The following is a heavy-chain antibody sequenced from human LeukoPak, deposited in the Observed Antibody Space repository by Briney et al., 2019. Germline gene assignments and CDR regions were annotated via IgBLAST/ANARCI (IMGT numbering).Heavy chain of an antibody. J-gene: IGHJ4*02. Sequence: PWGSLRLSCAASGFTFSNYPMNWVRQAPGKGLEWVSSITGRSTYIYYADSVKGRFTISRDNAKNSLYLQMNSLGAEDTALYYCARDLGYNQFDYWGQGTLVTVSS. CDR2: ITGRSTYI. CDR1: GFTFSNYP. CDR3: ARDLGYNQFDY. D-gene: IGHD1-14*01. V-gene: IGHV3-21*01.